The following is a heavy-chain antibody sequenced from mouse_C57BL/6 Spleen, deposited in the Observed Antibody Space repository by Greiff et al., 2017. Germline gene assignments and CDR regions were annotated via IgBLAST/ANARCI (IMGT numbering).Heavy chain of an antibody. Sequence: QVQMKKAGAERGKRGASVKISCKASGYAFSSYWMNWVKQRPGKGLEWIGQIYPGDGDTNYNGKFKGKATLTADKSSSTAYMQLSSLTSEDSAVYFCARWLLNFYAMDYWGQGTSVTVSS. V-gene: IGHV1-80*01. J-gene: IGHJ4*01. D-gene: IGHD2-3*01. CDR3: ARWLLNFYAMDY. CDR1: GYAFSSYW. CDR2: IYPGDGDT.